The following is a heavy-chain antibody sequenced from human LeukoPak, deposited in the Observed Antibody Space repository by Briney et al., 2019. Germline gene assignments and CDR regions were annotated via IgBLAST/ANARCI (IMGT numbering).Heavy chain of an antibody. V-gene: IGHV1-69*13. Sequence: ASVKVSCKASGGTFSSYAISWVRQAPGQGLEWMGGIIPIFGTANYAQKFQGRATITADESTSTAYMELSSLRSEDTAVYYCARAGGYCSGGSCYTYLDYWGQGTLVTVSS. CDR2: IIPIFGTA. CDR3: ARAGGYCSGGSCYTYLDY. D-gene: IGHD2-15*01. CDR1: GGTFSSYA. J-gene: IGHJ4*02.